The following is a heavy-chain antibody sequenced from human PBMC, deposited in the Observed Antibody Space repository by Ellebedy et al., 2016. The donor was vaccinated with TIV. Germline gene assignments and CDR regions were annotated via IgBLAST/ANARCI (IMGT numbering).Heavy chain of an antibody. CDR2: INPSGGST. CDR1: GYTFSNYF. V-gene: IGHV1-46*01. Sequence: AASVKVSCKASGYTFSNYFVHWVRQAPGQGLEWMGIINPSGGSTSYAQKFQGRVTMTRDTSTSTVYMELSSLRSEDTAVYYCAREEAGWYDSSGRWFDPWGQGTLVTVSS. CDR3: AREEAGWYDSSGRWFDP. D-gene: IGHD3-22*01. J-gene: IGHJ5*02.